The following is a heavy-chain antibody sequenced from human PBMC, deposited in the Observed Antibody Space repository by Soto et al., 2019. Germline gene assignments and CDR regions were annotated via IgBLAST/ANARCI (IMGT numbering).Heavy chain of an antibody. CDR2: ISTNGRST. Sequence: HPGGSLRLSCADSGFSFRSYALHWARQAPGKRLEYVSAISTNGRSTFYADSVKGRFTISIDNSKNTVHLQMSSLRAEDTAVYYCLRDIFGVVIFDSGGQGTPVTVSS. V-gene: IGHV3-64D*06. J-gene: IGHJ4*02. CDR3: LRDIFGVVIFDS. D-gene: IGHD3-3*01. CDR1: GFSFRSYA.